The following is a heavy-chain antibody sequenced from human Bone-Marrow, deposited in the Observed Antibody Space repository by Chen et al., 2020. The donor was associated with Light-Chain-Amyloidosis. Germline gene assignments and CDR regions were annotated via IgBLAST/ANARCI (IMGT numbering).Heavy chain of an antibody. V-gene: IGHV5-51*01. CDR2: IYPDDSDA. CDR1: GYTFPNYW. J-gene: IGHJ4*02. D-gene: IGHD5-12*01. Sequence: EVQLEQSGPEVKKPGESLKISCKGSGYTFPNYWIGWVRQMPGKGLEWMGVIYPDDSDARYSPSIEGHVTISSDQSLTTAYLQWRSLKASDTAMYYCARRRDGYNFDYWGQGTLVTVSS. CDR3: ARRRDGYNFDY.